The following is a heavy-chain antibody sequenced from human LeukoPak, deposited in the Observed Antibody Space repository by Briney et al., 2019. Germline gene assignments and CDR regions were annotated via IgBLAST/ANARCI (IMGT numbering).Heavy chain of an antibody. CDR2: IKQDGSEK. V-gene: IGHV3-7*04. Sequence: GGSLRLSCAASGFIFSSYWMSWVRQAPGKGLEWVANIKQDGSEKDSVDSVKGRFTISRDNAQSSLYLQMNRLRAEDTAVYYCARDNRDVTDAFDIWGQGTLVTVSS. CDR3: ARDNRDVTDAFDI. J-gene: IGHJ3*02. CDR1: GFIFSSYW. D-gene: IGHD3-10*01.